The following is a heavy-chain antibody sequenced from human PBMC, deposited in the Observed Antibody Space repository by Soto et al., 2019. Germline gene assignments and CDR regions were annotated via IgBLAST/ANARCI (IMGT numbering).Heavy chain of an antibody. CDR3: ARDFGWEQRRFRDWYFDL. Sequence: GGSLRLSCTASGFTFGDYAMSWFRQAPWKGLEWVGFIRSKAYGGTTENAASVKGRFTISRDNAKNSLYLQMNSLRVEDTAIYYCARDFGWEQRRFRDWYFDLWGRGTLVTVSS. D-gene: IGHD3-10*01. CDR2: IRSKAYGGTT. J-gene: IGHJ2*01. CDR1: GFTFGDYA. V-gene: IGHV3-49*03.